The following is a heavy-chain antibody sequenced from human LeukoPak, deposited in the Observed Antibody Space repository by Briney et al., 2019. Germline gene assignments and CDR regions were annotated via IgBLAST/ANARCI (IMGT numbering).Heavy chain of an antibody. J-gene: IGHJ5*02. D-gene: IGHD2-2*01. CDR3: ASLFCSSTSRSYYWFDP. Sequence: ASVKVSCKASGYTFTSYDINWVRQATGQGLEWMGWMNPNSGNTGYAQKFQGRVTMTRNTSISTAYMELSSLRSEDTAVYYCASLFCSSTSRSYYWFDPWGQGTLVTVSS. V-gene: IGHV1-8*01. CDR1: GYTFTSYD. CDR2: MNPNSGNT.